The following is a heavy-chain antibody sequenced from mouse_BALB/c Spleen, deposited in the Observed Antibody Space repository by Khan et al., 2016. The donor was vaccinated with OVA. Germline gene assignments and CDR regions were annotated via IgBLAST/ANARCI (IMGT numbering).Heavy chain of an antibody. CDR2: INSGGST. CDR1: GFTFSSYA. J-gene: IGHJ4*01. V-gene: IGHV5-6-5*01. CDR3: TRVGDY. Sequence: EVELVESGGGLVKPGGSLKLSCAASGFTFSSYAVSWIRQTPEKRLEWVASINSGGSTYYPDSVKGRFTISRDDARNILYLQMSSLRSEDTAIYYCTRVGDYWGQGTSVTVSS.